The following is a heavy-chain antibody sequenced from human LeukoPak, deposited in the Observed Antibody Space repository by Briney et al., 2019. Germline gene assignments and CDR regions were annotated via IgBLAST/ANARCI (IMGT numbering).Heavy chain of an antibody. J-gene: IGHJ4*02. V-gene: IGHV4-34*01. Sequence: KPSETLSLTCAVYGGSFSGYYWSWIRQPPGKGLEWIGEINYSGSTNYNPSLKSRVTISVDTSKNQFSLKLSSVTAADTAVYYCARGRSYYDSSGFPEFDYWGQGTLVTVSS. D-gene: IGHD3-22*01. CDR3: ARGRSYYDSSGFPEFDY. CDR1: GGSFSGYY. CDR2: INYSGST.